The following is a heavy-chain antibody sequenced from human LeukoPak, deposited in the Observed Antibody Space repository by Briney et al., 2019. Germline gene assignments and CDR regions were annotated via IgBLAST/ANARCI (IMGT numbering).Heavy chain of an antibody. CDR3: ARDIWVGAGFYYYGMDV. J-gene: IGHJ6*02. D-gene: IGHD1-26*01. Sequence: PSETLSLTCTASGGSISSYYWSWIRQPPGKGPEWIGYIYYSGSTKYNPSLKSRVTISVDTSKNQFSLKLSSVTAADTAVYYCARDIWVGAGFYYYGMDVWGQGTTVTVSS. CDR1: GGSISSYY. V-gene: IGHV4-59*01. CDR2: IYYSGST.